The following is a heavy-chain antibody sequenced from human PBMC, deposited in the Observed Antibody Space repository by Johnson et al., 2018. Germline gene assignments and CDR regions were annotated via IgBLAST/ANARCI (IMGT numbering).Heavy chain of an antibody. CDR1: GFTFSSYW. Sequence: ASGFTFSSYWMSWVRQAPGKGLEWVANIKQDGSEKYYVDSVKGRFTISRDNAKNSLYLQMNSLRAEDTAVYYCARRYCSGGSCYSGLDAFDIWGQGTMVTVSS. V-gene: IGHV3-7*01. CDR2: IKQDGSEK. CDR3: ARRYCSGGSCYSGLDAFDI. J-gene: IGHJ3*02. D-gene: IGHD2-15*01.